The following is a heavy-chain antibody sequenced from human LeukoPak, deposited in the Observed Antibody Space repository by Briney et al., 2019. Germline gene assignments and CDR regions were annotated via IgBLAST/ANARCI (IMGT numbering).Heavy chain of an antibody. V-gene: IGHV3-74*01. J-gene: IGHJ6*03. Sequence: GGSLRLSCAASGFTFSSYWMHWVRQAPGKGLVWVSRINSDGSSTSYADSVKGRFTISRDNAKNTLYLQMNSLRAEDTAVYYCAKAPYNWNDYYMDVWGKGTTVTVSS. CDR3: AKAPYNWNDYYMDV. CDR2: INSDGSST. D-gene: IGHD1-20*01. CDR1: GFTFSSYW.